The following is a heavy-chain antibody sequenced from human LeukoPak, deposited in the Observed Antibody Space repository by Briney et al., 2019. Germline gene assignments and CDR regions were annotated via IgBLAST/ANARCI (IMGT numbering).Heavy chain of an antibody. Sequence: PGRSLRLSCVGSGFPFHNYGTHWVRQAPGKGLEWVSGVSWNSDNIVYADSVKGRFTISRDRAKNSVYLQMDSLRTEDTALYYCAKDMSGSGSLLYYFDRWGQGTQVTVSS. CDR2: VSWNSDNI. CDR1: GFPFHNYG. V-gene: IGHV3-9*01. J-gene: IGHJ4*02. CDR3: AKDMSGSGSLLYYFDR. D-gene: IGHD3-10*01.